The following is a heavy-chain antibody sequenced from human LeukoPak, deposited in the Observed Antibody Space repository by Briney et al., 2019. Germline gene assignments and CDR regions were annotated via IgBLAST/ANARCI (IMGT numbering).Heavy chain of an antibody. CDR1: GFTFTNNF. D-gene: IGHD6-13*01. J-gene: IGHJ4*02. CDR2: IKQDGSET. Sequence: GGSLRLSCAASGFTFTNNFMSWVRQVPGKGLEWVANIKQDGSETTYADSVRGRFTISRDNAKNSLYLQMNSLRAEDMALYYCAKDVAAAGMSPFDYWGQGTLVTVSS. V-gene: IGHV3-7*03. CDR3: AKDVAAAGMSPFDY.